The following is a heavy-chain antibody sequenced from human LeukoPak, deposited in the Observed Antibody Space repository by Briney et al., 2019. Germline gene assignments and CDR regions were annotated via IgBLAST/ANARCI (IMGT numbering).Heavy chain of an antibody. CDR1: GGTFSSYA. CDR2: IIPIFGTA. J-gene: IGHJ4*02. V-gene: IGHV1-69*05. CDR3: ARATMATIYYFDY. D-gene: IGHD5-24*01. Sequence: GASVKVSCKASGGTFSSYAISWVRQAPGQGLEWMGGIIPIFGTANYAQKFQGRVTITTDESTSTAYMELSSLRSEDTAAYYCARATMATIYYFDYWGQGTLVTVSS.